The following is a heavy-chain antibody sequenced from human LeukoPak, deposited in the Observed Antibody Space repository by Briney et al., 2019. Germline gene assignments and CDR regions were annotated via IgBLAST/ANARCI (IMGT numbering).Heavy chain of an antibody. V-gene: IGHV4-61*02. J-gene: IGHJ4*02. CDR1: GGSISSGSYY. D-gene: IGHD3-3*01. CDR3: ARTQYDFWSGTYYFDY. Sequence: SQTLSLTCTVSGGSISSGSYYWSWIRQPAGKGLEWIGRIYTSGSTNYNPSLKSRVTISVDTSKNQFSLKLSSVTAADTAVYYSARTQYDFWSGTYYFDYWGQGTLVTVSS. CDR2: IYTSGST.